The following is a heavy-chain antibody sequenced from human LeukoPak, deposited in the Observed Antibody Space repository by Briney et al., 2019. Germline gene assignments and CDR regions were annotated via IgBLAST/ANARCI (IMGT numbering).Heavy chain of an antibody. CDR2: IYHSGST. CDR1: GYSISSGYY. J-gene: IGHJ4*02. Sequence: PSETLSLTCAVSGYSISSGYYWGWIRQPPGKGLEWIGSIYHSGSTYYNPSLKSRVTISVDTSKNQFSLKLSSVTAADTAVYYCARFSCSSTSCYRFDYWGQGTLVTVSS. D-gene: IGHD2-2*01. CDR3: ARFSCSSTSCYRFDY. V-gene: IGHV4-38-2*01.